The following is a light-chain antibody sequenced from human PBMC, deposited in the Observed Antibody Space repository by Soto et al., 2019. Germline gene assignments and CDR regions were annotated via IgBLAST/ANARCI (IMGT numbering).Light chain of an antibody. J-gene: IGLJ2*01. Sequence: QSVLTQPASVSASPGQSIAISCTGTSSDVGGYDYVSWYQQHPGKAPKLMIYDVSERPSGVSDRFSGSKSGNTASLTISGLHYEDEAHYYCSSYTSSTTVLVGGGTKLTVL. V-gene: IGLV2-14*03. CDR2: DVS. CDR3: SSYTSSTTVL. CDR1: SSDVGGYDY.